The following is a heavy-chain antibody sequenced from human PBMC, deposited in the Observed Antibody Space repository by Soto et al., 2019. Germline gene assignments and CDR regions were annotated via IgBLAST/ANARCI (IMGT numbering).Heavy chain of an antibody. CDR3: ARGNLANPTAMVATPLKYGMDV. CDR1: GFTFSSYA. Sequence: QVQLVESGGGVVQPGRSLRLSCAASGFTFSSYAMHWVRQAPGKGLEWVAVISYDGSNKYYADSVKGRFTISRDNSKNTLYLQMNSLRAEDTAVYYCARGNLANPTAMVATPLKYGMDVW. CDR2: ISYDGSNK. J-gene: IGHJ6*01. V-gene: IGHV3-30-3*01. D-gene: IGHD5-18*01.